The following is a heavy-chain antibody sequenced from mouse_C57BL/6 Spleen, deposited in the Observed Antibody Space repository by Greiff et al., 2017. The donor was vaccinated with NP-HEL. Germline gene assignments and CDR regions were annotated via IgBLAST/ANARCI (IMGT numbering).Heavy chain of an antibody. Sequence: VQLQESGPGLVQPSQSLSIPCTVSGFSLTSYGVHWVRQSPGKGLEWLGVIWSGGSTDYKAAFISRLSISKDNSKSQVFFKMNSLQADDTAIYYCAREGGIGGFAYWGQGTLVTVSA. CDR1: GFSLTSYG. D-gene: IGHD2-14*01. J-gene: IGHJ3*01. CDR2: IWSGGST. CDR3: AREGGIGGFAY. V-gene: IGHV2-2*01.